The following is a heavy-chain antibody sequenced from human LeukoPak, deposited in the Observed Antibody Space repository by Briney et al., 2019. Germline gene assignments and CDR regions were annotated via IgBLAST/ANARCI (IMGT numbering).Heavy chain of an antibody. CDR1: GASIRSYH. V-gene: IGHV4-4*07. CDR2: IYTSGST. Sequence: SETLSLTCTVSGASIRSYHWSWIRQPARKGPEWIGRIYTSGSTNYNPSLKSRVTMTVDTSKNQFSLKLSSVTATDTAVYYCARDWHSGAGQLIYYFDSWGQGTLVTVSS. CDR3: ARDWHSGAGQLIYYFDS. D-gene: IGHD6-19*01. J-gene: IGHJ4*02.